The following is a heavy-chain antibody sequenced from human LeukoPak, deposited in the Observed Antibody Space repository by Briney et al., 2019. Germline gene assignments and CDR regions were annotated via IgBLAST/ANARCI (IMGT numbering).Heavy chain of an antibody. CDR1: GDSVSSNSAA. Sequence: SQTLSLTCAISGDSVSSNSAAWNWIRQSPSRGLEWLGRTYYRSKWYYDYALSVKGRININPDTSKNHFSLQLNSMTPADTAVYYCARIGYDTPDVDYWGQGTLVTVSS. V-gene: IGHV6-1*01. CDR3: ARIGYDTPDVDY. CDR2: TYYRSKWYY. J-gene: IGHJ4*02. D-gene: IGHD5-12*01.